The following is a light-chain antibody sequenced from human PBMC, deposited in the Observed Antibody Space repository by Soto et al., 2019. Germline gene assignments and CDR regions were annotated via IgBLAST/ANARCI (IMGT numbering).Light chain of an antibody. J-gene: IGLJ1*01. Sequence: QAVRTQPLSVAAAPGQKVTIYCTGSSSNIGGNSVSWYQQLPGTAPKLLLYDDNKRPSGIPDRFSGSKSGTSATLGITGFQTGDEADYYCGSWDSSLSAYVFGTGTKVTVL. CDR3: GSWDSSLSAYV. CDR1: SSNIGGNS. CDR2: DDN. V-gene: IGLV1-51*01.